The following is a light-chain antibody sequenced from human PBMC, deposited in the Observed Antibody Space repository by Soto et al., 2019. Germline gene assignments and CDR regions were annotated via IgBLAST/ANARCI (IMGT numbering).Light chain of an antibody. Sequence: EIVLTQSPATLSLSPGERATLSCRASQTVSSYLAWYQQKPGQAPRLLVYDASDRATGIPARFSGSGSGTDFTLTISSLEPEDFEVYYCQQRRTFGQGTRLDIK. J-gene: IGKJ5*01. CDR1: QTVSSY. CDR3: QQRRT. V-gene: IGKV3-11*01. CDR2: DAS.